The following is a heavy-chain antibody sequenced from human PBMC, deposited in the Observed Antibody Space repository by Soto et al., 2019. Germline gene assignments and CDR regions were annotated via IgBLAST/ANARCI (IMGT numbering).Heavy chain of an antibody. J-gene: IGHJ5*02. V-gene: IGHV1-18*01. D-gene: IGHD3-22*01. Sequence: ASAKVSCKASCYTFTSYGISWVRQAPGQGLEWMGWISAYNGNTNYAQKLQGRVTMTTDTSTSTAYMELRSLRSDDTAVYYCARGSGYYDSSGYYLGWFDPWGQGTLVTVSS. CDR1: CYTFTSYG. CDR3: ARGSGYYDSSGYYLGWFDP. CDR2: ISAYNGNT.